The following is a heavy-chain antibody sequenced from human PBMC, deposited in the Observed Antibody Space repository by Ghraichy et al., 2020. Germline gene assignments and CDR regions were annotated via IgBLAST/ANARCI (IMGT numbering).Heavy chain of an antibody. D-gene: IGHD2-2*01. Sequence: GGSLRLSCAASGFTFSSFTMTWVRQAPGKGLEWVSSISSSSGYIYYADSVKGRFTISRDNPKNSLYLQMNTLRAEDTAVYYCARDGGIGSTSALKFDYWGQGTLVTVSS. CDR2: ISSSSGYI. V-gene: IGHV3-21*01. CDR3: ARDGGIGSTSALKFDY. J-gene: IGHJ4*02. CDR1: GFTFSSFT.